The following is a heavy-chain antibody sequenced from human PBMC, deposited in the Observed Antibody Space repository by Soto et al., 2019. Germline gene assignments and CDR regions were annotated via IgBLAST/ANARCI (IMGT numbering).Heavy chain of an antibody. CDR1: GFTFDDYA. J-gene: IGHJ4*02. Sequence: EVQLVESGGGLVQPGRSLRLSCAASGFTFDDYAIHWVRQAPGKGLEWVSGINWNGDATGYADSVKGRFTISRDNSKTSLYLPMNSLTTEDTAVYYCANLPLYGSGCDCWGQGTLVTVYS. CDR3: ANLPLYGSGCDC. V-gene: IGHV3-9*01. D-gene: IGHD3-10*01. CDR2: INWNGDAT.